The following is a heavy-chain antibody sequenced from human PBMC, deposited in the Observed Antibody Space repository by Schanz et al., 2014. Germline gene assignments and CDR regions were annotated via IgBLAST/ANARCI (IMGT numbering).Heavy chain of an antibody. CDR3: TRGGYSYALSAFDI. CDR2: INPNTGGT. J-gene: IGHJ3*02. CDR1: GYTFSDYY. V-gene: IGHV1-2*02. D-gene: IGHD5-18*01. Sequence: QVQLVQSGAEVKKPGSSVKVSCKASGYTFSDYYIHWVRQAPGQGLEWMGWINPNTGGTNFAQTLQGRITLTTDTATSTAYMELRSLRSDDTALYYCTRGGYSYALSAFDIWGQGTMVTVSS.